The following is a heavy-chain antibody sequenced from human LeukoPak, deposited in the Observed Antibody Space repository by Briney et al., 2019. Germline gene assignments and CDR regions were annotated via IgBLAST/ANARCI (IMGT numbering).Heavy chain of an antibody. D-gene: IGHD1-26*01. V-gene: IGHV1-46*01. Sequence: ASVKVSCKASGYTFTNYYMHWVRQAPGQGLEWMGIINPSGGGTSYAQKFQGRVTMTRDMSTSTVYMEMSSLRSEDTAVYYCARGGSYRSSTQYYFDYWGQGTLVTVSS. CDR2: INPSGGGT. CDR1: GYTFTNYY. J-gene: IGHJ4*02. CDR3: ARGGSYRSSTQYYFDY.